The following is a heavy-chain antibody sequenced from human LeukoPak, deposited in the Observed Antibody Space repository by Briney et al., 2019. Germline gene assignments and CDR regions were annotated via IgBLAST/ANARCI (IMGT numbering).Heavy chain of an antibody. V-gene: IGHV4-39*01. D-gene: IGHD3-3*01. J-gene: IGHJ4*02. CDR1: GVSISSSSYF. CDR2: IFYSGST. CDR3: ARLWSGYRPPDY. Sequence: SENLSLTCTVSGVSISSSSYFWGWIRQPPGKGLEWIGSIFYSGSTYYNSSLKSRVTISVDTSKNQFSLKLSSVTAADTAVYYCARLWSGYRPPDYWGQGTLVTVSS.